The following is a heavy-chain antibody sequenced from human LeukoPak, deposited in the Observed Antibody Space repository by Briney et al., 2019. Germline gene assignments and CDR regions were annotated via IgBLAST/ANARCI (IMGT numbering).Heavy chain of an antibody. CDR2: IHYDGTNE. D-gene: IGHD6-19*01. CDR1: GFTFSSYG. Sequence: GSLRLSCAASGFTFSSYGMHWVRQAPGKGLEWVAFIHYDGTNEYYADSVKGRFTISRDNPKNSLYLQMNSLRAEDTAVYYCARDISGIAVAFDYWGQGTLVTVSS. V-gene: IGHV3-30*02. J-gene: IGHJ4*02. CDR3: ARDISGIAVAFDY.